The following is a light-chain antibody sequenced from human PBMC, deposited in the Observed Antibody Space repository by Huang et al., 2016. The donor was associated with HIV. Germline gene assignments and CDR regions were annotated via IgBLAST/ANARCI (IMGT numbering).Light chain of an antibody. CDR3: QQRSNWPPT. CDR2: DAS. J-gene: IGKJ4*01. Sequence: EIVLTQSPATLSLSPGERATLSCRASQRVSSYLAWYQQKPGQAPRLRIYDASNRATGIPARFSGSGSGTDFTLTISSLEPEDFAVYYCQQRSNWPPTFGGGTKVEIK. CDR1: QRVSSY. V-gene: IGKV3-11*01.